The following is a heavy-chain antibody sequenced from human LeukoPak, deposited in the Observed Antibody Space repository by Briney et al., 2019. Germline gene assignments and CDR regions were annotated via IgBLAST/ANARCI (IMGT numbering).Heavy chain of an antibody. CDR2: ISSSSSYI. D-gene: IGHD6-19*01. Sequence: SGGSLRLSCAASGFTFSSYAMNWVRQAPGKGLEWVSSISSSSSYIYYADSVKGRFTISRDNAKNSLYLQMNSLRAEDTAVYYCARGPAYSSGWSLDYWGQGTLVTVSS. V-gene: IGHV3-21*01. CDR3: ARGPAYSSGWSLDY. CDR1: GFTFSSYA. J-gene: IGHJ4*02.